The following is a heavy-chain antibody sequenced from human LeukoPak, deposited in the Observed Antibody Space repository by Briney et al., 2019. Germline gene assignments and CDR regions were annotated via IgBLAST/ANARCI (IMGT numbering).Heavy chain of an antibody. V-gene: IGHV3-33*01. Sequence: GGSLRLSCAASGFTFSSYGMHWVRQAPGKGLEWVAVIWYDGSNKYYADSVKGRFTISRDNSKNTLYLQMNSLRGEDTAVYYCAGDLRGSDAYYFDYWGQGTLVTVSS. D-gene: IGHD3-10*01. CDR2: IWYDGSNK. CDR3: AGDLRGSDAYYFDY. J-gene: IGHJ4*02. CDR1: GFTFSSYG.